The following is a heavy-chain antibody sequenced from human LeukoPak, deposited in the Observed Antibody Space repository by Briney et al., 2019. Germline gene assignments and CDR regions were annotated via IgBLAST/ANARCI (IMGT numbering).Heavy chain of an antibody. Sequence: GGSLTLSCAASGFTFDDYAMHWVRQAPGKGLELVSGISWNSGSIGYADSVKGRFTISRDNAKNSLYLQMNSLRAEDTALYYCAKEGVGATKGTFDIWGQGTMVTVSS. D-gene: IGHD1-26*01. J-gene: IGHJ3*02. CDR2: ISWNSGSI. CDR1: GFTFDDYA. CDR3: AKEGVGATKGTFDI. V-gene: IGHV3-9*01.